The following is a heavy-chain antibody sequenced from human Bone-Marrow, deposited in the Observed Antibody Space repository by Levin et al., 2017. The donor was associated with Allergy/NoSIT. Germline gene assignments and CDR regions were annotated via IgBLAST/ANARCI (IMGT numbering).Heavy chain of an antibody. CDR3: AIRGDYGDYCGY. V-gene: IGHV4-38-2*02. D-gene: IGHD4-17*01. J-gene: IGHJ4*02. CDR2: IYHSGST. CDR1: GYSISSGYY. Sequence: GSLRLSCTVSGYSISSGYYWGWIRQPPGKGLEWIGSIYHSGSTYYNPSLKSRVPISVDTSKNQFSLKLSSVTAADTAVYYCAIRGDYGDYCGYWGQGTLVTVSS.